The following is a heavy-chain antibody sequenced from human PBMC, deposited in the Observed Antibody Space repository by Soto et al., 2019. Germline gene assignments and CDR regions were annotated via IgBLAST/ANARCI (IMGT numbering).Heavy chain of an antibody. CDR1: GVPISTDDYY. V-gene: IGHV4-30-4*01. CDR3: ARATARLYYYDSSGYFVLDY. CDR2: IYYSGST. D-gene: IGHD3-22*01. J-gene: IGHJ4*02. Sequence: SETLSLTCTVSGVPISTDDYYWSWIRQPPGKGLEWIGYIYYSGSTYYNPSLKSRVTISVDTSKNQFSLKLSSVTAADTAVYYCARATARLYYYDSSGYFVLDYWGQGTLVTVSS.